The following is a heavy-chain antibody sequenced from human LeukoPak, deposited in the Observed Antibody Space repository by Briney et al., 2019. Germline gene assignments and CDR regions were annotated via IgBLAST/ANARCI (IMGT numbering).Heavy chain of an antibody. D-gene: IGHD3-22*01. Sequence: ASVKVSXKASGYTFTGYYMHWVRQAPGQGLEWMGWINPNSGGTNYAQKFQGRVTMTRDTSISTAYMELSRLRSDDTAVYYCARGRDSSGYYRDLKREFDHWGQGTLVTVSS. J-gene: IGHJ4*02. CDR1: GYTFTGYY. V-gene: IGHV1-2*02. CDR2: INPNSGGT. CDR3: ARGRDSSGYYRDLKREFDH.